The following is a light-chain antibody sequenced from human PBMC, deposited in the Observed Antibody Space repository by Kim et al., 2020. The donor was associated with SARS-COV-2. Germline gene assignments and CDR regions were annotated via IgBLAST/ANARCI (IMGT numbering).Light chain of an antibody. J-gene: IGKJ2*01. V-gene: IGKV1-12*01. CDR2: AAS. CDR3: QHYNSFSYT. Sequence: DIQMTQSPSSVSASVGDRVTITCRASQDITTWLAWYQQKPGKAPKLLIYAASSLQSGVPSRFSGSGSGTDFTLIISSLQPEDFATYYCQHYNSFSYTFGQGTKLEI. CDR1: QDITTW.